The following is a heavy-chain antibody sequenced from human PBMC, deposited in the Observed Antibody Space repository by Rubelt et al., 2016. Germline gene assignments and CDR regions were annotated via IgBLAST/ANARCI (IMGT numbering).Heavy chain of an antibody. J-gene: IGHJ4*02. CDR2: MNPNSGNT. Sequence: DINWVRQATGQRLEWMGWMNPNSGNTGYAQKFQGRVTMTRNTSISTAYMELSSLRSEDTAVYYCARGKAVAGTWKFDSWGQGTLVTVSS. V-gene: IGHV1-8*01. CDR3: ARGKAVAGTWKFDS. CDR1: D. D-gene: IGHD6-19*01.